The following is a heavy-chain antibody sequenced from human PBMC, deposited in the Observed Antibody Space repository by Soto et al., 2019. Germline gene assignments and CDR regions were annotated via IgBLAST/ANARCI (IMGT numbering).Heavy chain of an antibody. V-gene: IGHV3-30-3*01. CDR3: AREVDTAAIVRAMDV. CDR1: GFTFSSYA. D-gene: IGHD2-2*01. CDR2: ISYDGSNK. J-gene: IGHJ6*02. Sequence: SLRLSCAASGFTFSSYAMHWVRQAPGKGLEWVAVISYDGSNKYYADSVEGRFTISRDNSKNTLYLQMNSLRAEDTAVYYCAREVDTAAIVRAMDVWGQGTTVTVSS.